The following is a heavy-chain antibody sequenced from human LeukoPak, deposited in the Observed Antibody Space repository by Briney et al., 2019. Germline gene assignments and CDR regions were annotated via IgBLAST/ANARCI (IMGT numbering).Heavy chain of an antibody. V-gene: IGHV3-21*01. Sequence: GGSLRLSCAASGFTFSSYSMNWVRQAPGKGLEWVSSISGSSSYIYYADSVKGRFTISRDNAKNSLYLQMNSLRAEDTAVYYCVCYYYDSSGYPYGYWGQGTLVTVSS. J-gene: IGHJ4*02. CDR3: VCYYYDSSGYPYGY. CDR1: GFTFSSYS. D-gene: IGHD3-22*01. CDR2: ISGSSSYI.